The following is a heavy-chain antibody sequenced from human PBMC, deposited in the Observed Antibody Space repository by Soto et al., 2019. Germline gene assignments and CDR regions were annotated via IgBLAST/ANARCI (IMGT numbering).Heavy chain of an antibody. Sequence: GGSLRLSCAASGFTFSSYWMSWVRQAPGKGLEWVANIKQDGSEKYYVDSVKGRFTISRDNAKNPLYLQMNSLRAEDTAVYYCARFKKAAAGAPDYWGQGTLVTVSS. J-gene: IGHJ4*02. V-gene: IGHV3-7*01. CDR3: ARFKKAAAGAPDY. CDR2: IKQDGSEK. D-gene: IGHD6-13*01. CDR1: GFTFSSYW.